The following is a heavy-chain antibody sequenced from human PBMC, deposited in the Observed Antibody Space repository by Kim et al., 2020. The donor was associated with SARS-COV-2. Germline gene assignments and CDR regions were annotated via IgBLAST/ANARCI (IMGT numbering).Heavy chain of an antibody. CDR1: GFDFSTAW. V-gene: IGHV3-15*01. CDR2: IQSKGCGGAT. Sequence: GGSLRLSCAASGFDFSTAWMSWVRQAPGKGPEWVGRIQSKGCGGATDYAAPVRGRFTISRDDSKNILFLQMNSLKTEDPALYYCRWWYYGYFQDWGQGTL. CDR3: RWWYYGYFQD. J-gene: IGHJ1*01. D-gene: IGHD2-15*01.